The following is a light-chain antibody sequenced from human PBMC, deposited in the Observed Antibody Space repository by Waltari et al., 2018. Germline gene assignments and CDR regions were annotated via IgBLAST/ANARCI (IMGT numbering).Light chain of an antibody. J-gene: IGLJ2*01. CDR2: YRSDSEN. CDR1: SDINIGTYK. Sequence: QAVLTQPAFLSASPGASASLTCTARSDINIGTYKIYWYQQRPGSPPQFLLKYRSDSENQKGSGVPSRFSGSKDISANAGILLISGLQSEDEADYYCMILYNRAVVFGGGTKLTVL. V-gene: IGLV5-45*01. CDR3: MILYNRAVV.